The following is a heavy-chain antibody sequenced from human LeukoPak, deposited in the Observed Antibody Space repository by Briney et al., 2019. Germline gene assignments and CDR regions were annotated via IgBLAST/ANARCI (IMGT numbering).Heavy chain of an antibody. Sequence: SETLSPTCTVSGGSISSYYWSWIRQPAGKGLEWIGRIYTSGSTNYNPSLKSRVTMSVDTSKNQFSLKLSSVTAADTAVYYCARDPGVDFWSGHGPPVWGKGTTVTVSS. CDR3: ARDPGVDFWSGHGPPV. V-gene: IGHV4-4*07. CDR2: IYTSGST. CDR1: GGSISSYY. J-gene: IGHJ6*04. D-gene: IGHD3-3*01.